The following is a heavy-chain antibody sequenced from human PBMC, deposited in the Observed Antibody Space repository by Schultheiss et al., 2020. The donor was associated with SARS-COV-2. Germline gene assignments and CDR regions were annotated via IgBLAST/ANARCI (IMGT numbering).Heavy chain of an antibody. V-gene: IGHV6-1*01. CDR3: ASDRRPDYGLFHF. J-gene: IGHJ4*02. CDR2: TYYRSKWYT. CDR1: GDSVSSNSAA. D-gene: IGHD4-17*01. Sequence: SQTLSLTCAISGDSVSSNSAAWNWIRQSPSRGLEWLGRTYYRSKWYTDYAVSVRSRIIINPDTSRNQFSLQLNSVTPEDTAVYYCASDRRPDYGLFHFWGQGTLVTVSS.